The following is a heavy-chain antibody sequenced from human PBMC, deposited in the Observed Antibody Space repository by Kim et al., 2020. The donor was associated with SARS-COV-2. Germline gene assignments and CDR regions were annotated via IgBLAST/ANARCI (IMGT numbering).Heavy chain of an antibody. J-gene: IGHJ4*02. CDR2: T. Sequence: THSAGSVMGRFTISSDSSRNTVFLQSNSLRTDDTAIYYCARGGLTSGFDYWGQGTLVTVSS. D-gene: IGHD3-3*01. V-gene: IGHV3-23*01. CDR3: ARGGLTSGFDY.